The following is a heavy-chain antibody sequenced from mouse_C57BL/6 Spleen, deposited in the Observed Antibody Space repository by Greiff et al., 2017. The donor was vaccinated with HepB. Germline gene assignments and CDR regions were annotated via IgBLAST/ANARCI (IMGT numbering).Heavy chain of an antibody. Sequence: EVQLVESGAELVRPGASVKLSCTASGFNINDYYMHWVKQRPEQGLEWIGRIDPEDGDTEYAPKFQGKATMTADTSSNTAYLQLSSLTSEDTAVYYCTFFITTVVAKDYWGQGTTLTVSS. J-gene: IGHJ2*01. CDR2: IDPEDGDT. V-gene: IGHV14-1*01. D-gene: IGHD1-1*01. CDR1: GFNINDYY. CDR3: TFFITTVVAKDY.